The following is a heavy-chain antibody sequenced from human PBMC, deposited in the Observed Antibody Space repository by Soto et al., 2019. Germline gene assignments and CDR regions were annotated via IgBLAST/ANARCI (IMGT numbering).Heavy chain of an antibody. V-gene: IGHV4-30-4*01. CDR3: ARESACVDY. Sequence: SETLSLTCTVSGGSISSGDYYWSWIRQPPGKGLEWIGYIYSSGSTYYNPSLKSRGTISVDTSKNQFSLKLSSVAAAAAAVYSCARESACVDYWGQGTLVTVPS. J-gene: IGHJ4*02. CDR2: IYSSGST. CDR1: GGSISSGDYY.